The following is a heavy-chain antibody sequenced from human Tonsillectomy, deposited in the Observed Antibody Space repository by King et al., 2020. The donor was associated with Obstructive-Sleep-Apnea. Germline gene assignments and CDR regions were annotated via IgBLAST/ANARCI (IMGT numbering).Heavy chain of an antibody. J-gene: IGHJ3*01. CDR3: SRTTVDGTGDAFDV. CDR1: GFTFSAST. CDR2: IRSEGNTYAT. V-gene: IGHV3-73*01. D-gene: IGHD6-19*01. Sequence: VQLVESGGGLVQPGGSLKLSCAASGFTFSASTIHWVRQASGKGLEWIGRIRSEGNTYATAHAASLKGRFTVSRDDSKNTAHLQMTTLQTEDTAVYYCSRTTVDGTGDAFDVWGRGTLVTVS.